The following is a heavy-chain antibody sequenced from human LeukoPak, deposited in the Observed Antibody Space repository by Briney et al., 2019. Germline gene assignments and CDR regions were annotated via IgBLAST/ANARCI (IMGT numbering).Heavy chain of an antibody. J-gene: IGHJ4*02. D-gene: IGHD5-24*01. CDR1: GYTFTSYD. Sequence: ASVKVSCKASGYTFTSYDINWVRQATGQGLEWMGRMNPNSGNTGHAQKFQGRVTMTRNTSISTAYMELSSLRSEDTAVYYCARALEMATIDYWGQGTLVTVSS. CDR2: MNPNSGNT. CDR3: ARALEMATIDY. V-gene: IGHV1-8*01.